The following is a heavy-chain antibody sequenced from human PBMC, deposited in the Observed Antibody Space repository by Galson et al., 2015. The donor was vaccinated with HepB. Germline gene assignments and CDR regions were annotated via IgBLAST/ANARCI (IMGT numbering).Heavy chain of an antibody. CDR2: MNPGGGSP. D-gene: IGHD1-26*01. Sequence: SVKVSCKASGYTFTSDHMHWVRQAPGQVFEWMGIMNPGGGSPRYAQKFQGRITMTRDTSTSTDYMELSGLTSEDTAVYYCVRDYSRKWTFDYWGQGTLVTVTA. V-gene: IGHV1-46*03. CDR1: GYTFTSDH. J-gene: IGHJ4*02. CDR3: VRDYSRKWTFDY.